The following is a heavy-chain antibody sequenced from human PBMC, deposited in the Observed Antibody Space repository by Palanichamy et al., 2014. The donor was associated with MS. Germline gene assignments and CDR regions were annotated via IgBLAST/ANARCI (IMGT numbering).Heavy chain of an antibody. Sequence: QVQLVQSGAEVKKPGASVKVSCKASGHTFTGYYMHWVRQAPGQGLEWMGWINPNSGGTNYAQKFQGWVTMTRDTSISTAYMELSRLRSDDTAVYYCARAPDIVATIGGYYFDYWGQGTLVTVSS. D-gene: IGHD5-12*01. J-gene: IGHJ4*02. CDR1: GHTFTGYY. V-gene: IGHV1-2*04. CDR3: ARAPDIVATIGGYYFDY. CDR2: INPNSGGT.